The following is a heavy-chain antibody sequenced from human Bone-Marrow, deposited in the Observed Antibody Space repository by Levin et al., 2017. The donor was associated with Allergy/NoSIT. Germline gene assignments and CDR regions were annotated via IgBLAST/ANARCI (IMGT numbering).Heavy chain of an antibody. CDR2: IYPGDSET. J-gene: IGHJ4*02. V-gene: IGHV5-51*01. D-gene: IGHD3-10*01. CDR1: GYQFTDYW. CDR3: ARQSDELPPYDGEWVEEHYFDH. Sequence: VASVKVSCQGSGYQFTDYWIGGVRQLPGKGRGGRGTIYPGDSETRSSPSFQGQVTFSFDKSMNTAYLQWESLRASDTAMYYCARQSDELPPYDGEWVEEHYFDHWGQGTLVTVSS.